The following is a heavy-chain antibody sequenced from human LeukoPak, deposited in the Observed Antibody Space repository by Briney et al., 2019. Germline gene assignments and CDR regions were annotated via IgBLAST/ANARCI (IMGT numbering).Heavy chain of an antibody. CDR3: AHRKNYYDSSVFDN. Sequence: SGPTLVNPTQTLTLTCTFSGFSLNTRGVGVGWIRQPPGRALEWLALIYWDDDRRYSPSLKSRLTITKDTSKNQVVLTMANMDPVDTATYFCAHRKNYYDSSVFDNWGQGTLVTVSS. D-gene: IGHD3-22*01. CDR1: GFSLNTRGVG. CDR2: IYWDDDR. J-gene: IGHJ4*02. V-gene: IGHV2-5*02.